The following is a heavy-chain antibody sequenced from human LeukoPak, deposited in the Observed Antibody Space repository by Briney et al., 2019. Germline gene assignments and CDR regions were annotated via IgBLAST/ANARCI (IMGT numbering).Heavy chain of an antibody. CDR3: AKSGVATIEFDY. CDR1: GYTFTNYD. J-gene: IGHJ4*02. V-gene: IGHV1-8*01. Sequence: GASVNVSSNAYGYTFTNYDINWVRKATVHGIKWMGWMNPNSGNTGYAQKFQGRVTMTRNTSISTAYMELSSLRSEDTAVYYCAKSGVATIEFDYWGQGTLVTVSS. CDR2: MNPNSGNT. D-gene: IGHD5-12*01.